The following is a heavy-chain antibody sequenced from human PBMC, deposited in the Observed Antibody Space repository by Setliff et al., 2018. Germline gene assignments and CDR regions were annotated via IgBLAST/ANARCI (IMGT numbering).Heavy chain of an antibody. Sequence: VASVKVSCKASGYTFTSHYMHWVRQAPGLGLEWMGTINPSSGRTSCAQKFQGRVTMTRDTSTSTVYMDMSSLRSEDTAVYYCARDVFPYHYEGAFDIWGQGTMVTVSS. CDR2: INPSSGRT. D-gene: IGHD3-22*01. J-gene: IGHJ3*02. CDR3: ARDVFPYHYEGAFDI. V-gene: IGHV1-46*01. CDR1: GYTFTSHY.